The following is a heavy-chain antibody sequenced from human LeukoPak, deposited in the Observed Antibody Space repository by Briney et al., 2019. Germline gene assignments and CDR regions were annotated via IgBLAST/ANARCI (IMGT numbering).Heavy chain of an antibody. J-gene: IGHJ4*02. CDR3: ASYPSSGWPFDY. CDR1: GFTVSSNY. D-gene: IGHD6-19*01. V-gene: IGHV3-66*01. CDR2: IYSGGST. Sequence: GGSLRLSCAASGFTVSSNYMSWVRQAPGKGLEWVSVIYSGGSTYYADSVKGRFTISRDNSKNTLYLQMNSLRAEDTAVYYCASYPSSGWPFDYWGQGTLVTVSS.